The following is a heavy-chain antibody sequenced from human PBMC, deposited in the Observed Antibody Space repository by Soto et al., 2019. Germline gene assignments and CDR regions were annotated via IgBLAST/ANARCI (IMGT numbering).Heavy chain of an antibody. J-gene: IGHJ4*02. CDR2: IYHSGST. CDR3: ARALSGKLELPGFDY. V-gene: IGHV4-38-2*01. CDR1: GYSISSGYY. D-gene: IGHD1-7*01. Sequence: SETLSLTCAVSGYSISSGYYWGWIRQPPGKGLEWIGSIYHSGSTYYNPSLKSRFTISVDTSKNQFSLKLSSVTAADTAVYYCARALSGKLELPGFDYWGQGTLGTVSS.